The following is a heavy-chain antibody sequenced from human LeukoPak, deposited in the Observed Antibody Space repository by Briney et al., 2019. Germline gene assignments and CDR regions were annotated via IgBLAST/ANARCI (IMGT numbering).Heavy chain of an antibody. CDR2: IYFNGNT. V-gene: IGHV4-59*01. D-gene: IGHD5-24*01. CDR1: GGSISNYY. J-gene: IGHJ4*02. CDR3: ARGEEMATSHFDY. Sequence: SETLSLTCTVSGGSISNYYWNWIRQPPGKGLEWIGFIYFNGNTNYNPSLESRVTISVDTSKNQFSLKLSSVTAADTAVYYCARGEEMATSHFDYWGQGILVTVSS.